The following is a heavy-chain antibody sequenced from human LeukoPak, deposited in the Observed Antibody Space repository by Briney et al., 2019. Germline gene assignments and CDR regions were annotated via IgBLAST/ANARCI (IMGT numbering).Heavy chain of an antibody. CDR1: GFTFSNYE. D-gene: IGHD2-21*02. CDR2: ISSSAINI. Sequence: GGSLRLSCVASGFTFSNYEMTWVRQAPGKGLEWASYISSSAINIYYADSVKGRFTISRDNAKSSLFLQMNSLRAEDTAVYYCARDRYCGPYCYYHPDFAHWGQGTVVTVCS. V-gene: IGHV3-48*03. J-gene: IGHJ4*02. CDR3: ARDRYCGPYCYYHPDFAH.